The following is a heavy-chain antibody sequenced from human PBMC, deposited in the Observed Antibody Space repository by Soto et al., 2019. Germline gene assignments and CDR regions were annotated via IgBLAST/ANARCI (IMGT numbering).Heavy chain of an antibody. J-gene: IGHJ4*02. D-gene: IGHD3-16*01. CDR3: ARNRGGGFESDY. V-gene: IGHV3-33*01. CDR2: IWYDGSKK. CDR1: GFTFSGYG. Sequence: QVQLVESGGGVVQPGRSLRLSCAASGFTFSGYGMHWVRQAPGKGLEWVAVIWYDGSKKYYADSVKGRFTISRDISKNTLYLEMNGLRAEDTAVYYCARNRGGGFESDYWGQGTLVTVSS.